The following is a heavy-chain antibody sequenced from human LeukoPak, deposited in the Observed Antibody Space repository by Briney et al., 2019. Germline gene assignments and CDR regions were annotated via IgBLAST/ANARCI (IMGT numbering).Heavy chain of an antibody. V-gene: IGHV3-72*01. Sequence: PGGSLRLSCAASGFTFSDYYMDWVRQSAGKGLEWVGRSRDKANSYATEYAPSVKGRFTVSRDESKNELYPQINSLRIEDTAVYYCARDDGGSYDHWGQGTLVTVSS. CDR3: ARDDGGSYDH. CDR2: SRDKANSYAT. J-gene: IGHJ5*02. CDR1: GFTFSDYY. D-gene: IGHD3-16*01.